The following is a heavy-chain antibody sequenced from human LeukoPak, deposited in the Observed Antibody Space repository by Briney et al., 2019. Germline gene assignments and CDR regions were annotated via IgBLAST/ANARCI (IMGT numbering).Heavy chain of an antibody. CDR2: IKQDGSEK. CDR3: ARDAGNSGYGMDV. CDR1: GFTFSSYW. Sequence: GGSLRLSCAASGFTFSSYWMSWVRQAPGKGLEWVANIKQDGSEKYYVDSVKGRFTTSRDNAKNSLYLQMSSLRDEDTAVYYCARDAGNSGYGMDVWGQGTTVTVSS. D-gene: IGHD5-12*01. J-gene: IGHJ6*02. V-gene: IGHV3-7*01.